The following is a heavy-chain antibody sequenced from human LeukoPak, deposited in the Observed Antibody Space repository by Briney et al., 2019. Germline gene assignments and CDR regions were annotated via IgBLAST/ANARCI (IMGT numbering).Heavy chain of an antibody. Sequence: WRTLRLSCAASGFTFSNYGMSWVRQAPGTGLELVANIKQDGSENSYVDSVKDRFTISRDNAKNSLYLQMNSLRAEDTSVYYFTRGRAGIGYWGQGTLVTVSS. D-gene: IGHD3-16*02. J-gene: IGHJ4*02. CDR2: IKQDGSEN. V-gene: IGHV3-7*03. CDR1: GFTFSNYG. CDR3: TRGRAGIGY.